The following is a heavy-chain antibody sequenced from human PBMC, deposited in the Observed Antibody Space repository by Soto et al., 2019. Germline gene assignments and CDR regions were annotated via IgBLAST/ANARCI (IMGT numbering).Heavy chain of an antibody. CDR3: ARAARTSPQDTYYYYGMDV. CDR2: ISAYNGNT. CDR1: GYTFTSYG. Sequence: ASVKVSCKASGYTFTSYGISWVRQAPGQGLEWMGWISAYNGNTNYAQKLQGRVTMTTDTSTSTAYMELRSLRSDDTAVYYCARAARTSPQDTYYYYGMDVWGQGTTVTVSS. J-gene: IGHJ6*02. V-gene: IGHV1-18*01.